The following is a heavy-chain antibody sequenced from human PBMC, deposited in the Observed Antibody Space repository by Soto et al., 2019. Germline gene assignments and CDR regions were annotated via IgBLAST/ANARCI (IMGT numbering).Heavy chain of an antibody. V-gene: IGHV4-30-4*01. D-gene: IGHD4-17*01. CDR1: GGSISSGDYY. Sequence: NPSETLSLTCTVSGGSISSGDYYWSWIRQPPGKGLEWIGYIYYSGSTYYNPSLKSRVTISVDTSKNQFSLKLSSVTAADTAVYYCARGTTVTTYNWFDPWGQGTLVTVSS. CDR3: ARGTTVTTYNWFDP. J-gene: IGHJ5*02. CDR2: IYYSGST.